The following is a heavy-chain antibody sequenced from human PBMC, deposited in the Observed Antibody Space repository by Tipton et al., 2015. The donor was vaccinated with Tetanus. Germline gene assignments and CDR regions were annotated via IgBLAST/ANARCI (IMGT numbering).Heavy chain of an antibody. Sequence: QVQLVQSGGGVVQPGRSRRLSCEASGFSFSRHVLHWVRQAPGKGLGWVAVISYDGRNKYYAHSVKGRFTISRDNSKNTLYLQMNSLRAEDTAVYYCARDVGEFSSGYLSSWFDPWGQGTLVTVSS. CDR1: GFSFSRHV. CDR3: ARDVGEFSSGYLSSWFDP. D-gene: IGHD3-3*01. CDR2: ISYDGRNK. V-gene: IGHV3-30*03. J-gene: IGHJ5*02.